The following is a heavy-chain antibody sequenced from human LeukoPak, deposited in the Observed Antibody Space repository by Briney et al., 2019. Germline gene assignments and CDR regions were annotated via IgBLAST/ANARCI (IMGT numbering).Heavy chain of an antibody. V-gene: IGHV1-24*01. CDR2: FDPEDGET. D-gene: IGHD6-13*01. Sequence: GASVTVSCKVSGYTLNELSMHWVRQAPGKGLEWMGGFDPEDGETIYAQKFQGRVTMTEDTSTDTAYMELSSLRSEDTAVYYCAYSSSWYKNWFDPWGQGTLVTVSS. J-gene: IGHJ5*02. CDR1: GYTLNELS. CDR3: AYSSSWYKNWFDP.